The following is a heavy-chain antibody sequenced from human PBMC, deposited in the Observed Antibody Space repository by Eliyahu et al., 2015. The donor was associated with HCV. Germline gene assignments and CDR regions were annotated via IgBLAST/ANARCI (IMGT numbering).Heavy chain of an antibody. D-gene: IGHD4-11*01. Sequence: EVRLVQSGXEVKKPGESLXXSCXGSGYTFTAYXIAWVRQXPGKGLEYLGVIYPGDSDARYSPSFQGQVTMXADKSVSNVYLQWSDLKASDTAMYFCVRQAQPDYPSLDYWGQGTQVTVSS. V-gene: IGHV5-51*01. J-gene: IGHJ4*02. CDR3: VRQAQPDYPSLDY. CDR1: GYTFTAYX. CDR2: IYPGDSDA.